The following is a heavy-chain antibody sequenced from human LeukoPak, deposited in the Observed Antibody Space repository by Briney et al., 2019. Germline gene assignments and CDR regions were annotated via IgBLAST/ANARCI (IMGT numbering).Heavy chain of an antibody. J-gene: IGHJ4*02. V-gene: IGHV3-53*04. CDR1: GFTVSSHD. CDR2: IYMGGTT. CDR3: ARVGDEVAYTRGYLDH. D-gene: IGHD3-16*01. Sequence: GGSLRLSCAASGFTVSSHDMSWVHQAPGKGLEWVSVIYMGGTTYYADSVKGRFTISRHTSKNTLYLQMNSLRAEDTAVYYCARVGDEVAYTRGYLDHWGQGTLVTVSS.